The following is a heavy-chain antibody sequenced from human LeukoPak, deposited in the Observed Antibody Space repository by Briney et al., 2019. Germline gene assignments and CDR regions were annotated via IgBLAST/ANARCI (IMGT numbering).Heavy chain of an antibody. CDR2: ISYDGSNK. CDR3: ARSDRYCSGGSCYYFDY. J-gene: IGHJ4*02. V-gene: IGHV3-30-3*01. Sequence: PGRSLRLSCAASGFTFSSYAMHWVRQAPGKGLEWVAIISYDGSNKYYADSVKGRFTISRDNSKNTLYLQMNSLRAEDTAVYYCARSDRYCSGGSCYYFDYWGQGTLVTVSS. CDR1: GFTFSSYA. D-gene: IGHD2-15*01.